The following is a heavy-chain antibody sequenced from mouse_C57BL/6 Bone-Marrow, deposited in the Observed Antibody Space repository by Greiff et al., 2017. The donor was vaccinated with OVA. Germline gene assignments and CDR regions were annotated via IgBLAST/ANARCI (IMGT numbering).Heavy chain of an antibody. D-gene: IGHD1-1*01. Sequence: QVQLKESGPGLVAPSQSLSITCTVPGFSLTSYAISWVRQPPGKGLEWLGVIWTGGGTNYNSALKSRLSISKDNSKSQVFLKMNSLQTDDTARYYCARNFYYYGSSYWYFDVWGTGTTVTVSS. CDR2: IWTGGGT. J-gene: IGHJ1*03. CDR1: GFSLTSYA. CDR3: ARNFYYYGSSYWYFDV. V-gene: IGHV2-9-1*01.